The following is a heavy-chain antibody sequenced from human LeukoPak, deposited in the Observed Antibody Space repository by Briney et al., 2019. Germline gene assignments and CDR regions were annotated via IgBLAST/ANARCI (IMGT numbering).Heavy chain of an antibody. CDR3: AKDGRQLASTYFDY. CDR1: GFTLSSYA. J-gene: IGHJ4*02. CDR2: ISGSGGST. Sequence: GGSLRLSCAASGFTLSSYAMSWVRQAPGKGLEWVSAISGSGGSTYYADSVKGRFTISRDNAKNSLYLQMNSLRAEDTALYYCAKDGRQLASTYFDYWGQGTLVTVSS. D-gene: IGHD6-13*01. V-gene: IGHV3-23*01.